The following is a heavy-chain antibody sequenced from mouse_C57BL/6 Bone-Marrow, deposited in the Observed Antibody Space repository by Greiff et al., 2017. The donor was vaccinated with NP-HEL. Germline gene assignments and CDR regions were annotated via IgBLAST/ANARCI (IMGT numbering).Heavy chain of an antibody. Sequence: EVKVVESGPGMVKPSQSLSLTCTVTGYSITSGYDWHWIRHFPGNKLEWMGYISYSGSTNYNPSLKSRISITTDTSKNHFFLKLNSVTTEYTATYYCARVTTVVGPWYFDVWGTGTTVTVSS. CDR1: GYSITSGYD. CDR3: ARVTTVVGPWYFDV. V-gene: IGHV3-1*01. J-gene: IGHJ1*03. CDR2: ISYSGST. D-gene: IGHD1-1*01.